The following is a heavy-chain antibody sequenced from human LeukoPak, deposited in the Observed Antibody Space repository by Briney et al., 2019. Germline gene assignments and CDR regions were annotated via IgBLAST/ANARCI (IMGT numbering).Heavy chain of an antibody. CDR1: AYTFTDYN. D-gene: IGHD3-9*01. J-gene: IGHJ4*02. Sequence: ASVKVSCKASAYTFTDYNVHWVRQAPGQGLEWMGWINPNSGGTNYAQKLQGRVTMTTGTSTSTAYMELRSLRSDDTAVYYCARVGRYDILTGYPQDYWGQGTLVTVSS. CDR2: INPNSGGT. V-gene: IGHV1-2*02. CDR3: ARVGRYDILTGYPQDY.